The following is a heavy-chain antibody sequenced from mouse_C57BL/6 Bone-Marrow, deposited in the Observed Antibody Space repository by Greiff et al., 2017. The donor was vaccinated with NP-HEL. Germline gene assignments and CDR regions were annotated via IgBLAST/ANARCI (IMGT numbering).Heavy chain of an antibody. D-gene: IGHD1-1*01. Sequence: ESGPGLVKPSQSLSLTCSVTGYSITSGYYWNWIRQFPGNKLEWMGYISYDGSNNYNPSLKNRISITRDTSKNQFFLKLNSVTTEDTATYYCARGLLRSSWFAYWGQGTLVTVSA. V-gene: IGHV3-6*01. J-gene: IGHJ3*01. CDR2: ISYDGSN. CDR1: GYSITSGYY. CDR3: ARGLLRSSWFAY.